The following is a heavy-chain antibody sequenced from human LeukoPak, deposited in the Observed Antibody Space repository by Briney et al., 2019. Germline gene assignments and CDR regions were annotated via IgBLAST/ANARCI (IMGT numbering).Heavy chain of an antibody. V-gene: IGHV3-9*01. CDR2: ISWNSGSI. CDR1: GFTFDDYA. CDR3: AKDMAAAGNYYGMDV. J-gene: IGHJ6*02. D-gene: IGHD6-13*01. Sequence: PGRSLRLSCAASGFTFDDYAMHWVRQAPGKGLEWVSGISWNSGSIGYADSVKGRFTISRDNAKNSLYLQMNSLRAEDTALYYCAKDMAAAGNYYGMDVWGQGTTVTVSS.